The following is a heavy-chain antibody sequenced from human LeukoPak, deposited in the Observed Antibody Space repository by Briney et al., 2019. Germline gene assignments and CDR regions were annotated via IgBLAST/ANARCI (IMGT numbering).Heavy chain of an antibody. CDR1: GGSISGYY. D-gene: IGHD1-7*01. J-gene: IGHJ4*02. V-gene: IGHV4-59*08. CDR3: ARSLSTTGTKY. CDR2: IYYTGSS. Sequence: SETLSLTCTVSGGSISGYYWNWIRQPPGEGLEWIGYIYYTGSSNYNPSLKSRVSISLDTSKNQFSLKLTSVTAADTAVYYCARSLSTTGTKYWGQGTLVTVSS.